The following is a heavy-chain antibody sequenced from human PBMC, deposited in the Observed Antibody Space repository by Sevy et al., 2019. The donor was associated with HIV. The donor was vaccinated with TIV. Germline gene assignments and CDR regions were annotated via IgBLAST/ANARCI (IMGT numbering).Heavy chain of an antibody. Sequence: GGSLRLSCSASGFTFSSYAMHWVRQAPGKGLEYVSAISSNGGSTYYADSVKGRFTISRDNSKNTLYLQMSSLRAEDTAVSYCVKDVHRWSGWYYYYMDVWGKGTTVTVSS. J-gene: IGHJ6*03. CDR1: GFTFSSYA. CDR2: ISSNGGST. V-gene: IGHV3-64D*06. D-gene: IGHD3-3*01. CDR3: VKDVHRWSGWYYYYMDV.